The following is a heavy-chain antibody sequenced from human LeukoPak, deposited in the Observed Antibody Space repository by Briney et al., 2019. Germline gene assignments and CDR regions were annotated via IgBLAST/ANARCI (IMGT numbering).Heavy chain of an antibody. J-gene: IGHJ6*02. Sequence: GRSLRLSCAASGFSFSSYGMHWVRQAPGKGLEWVAVISYDGSNKYYADSVKGRFTTSRDNPKNTLYLQMNSLRAEDTAVYYCAKAPYYYYGMDVWGQGTTVTVSS. CDR2: ISYDGSNK. CDR3: AKAPYYYYGMDV. V-gene: IGHV3-30*18. CDR1: GFSFSSYG.